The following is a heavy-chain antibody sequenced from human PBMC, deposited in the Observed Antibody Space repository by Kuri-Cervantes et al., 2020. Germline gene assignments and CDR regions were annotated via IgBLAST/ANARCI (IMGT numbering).Heavy chain of an antibody. CDR2: IYHSGST. V-gene: IGHV4-59*13. D-gene: IGHD6-13*01. Sequence: SETLSLTCTVSGGSISSYYWSWIRQPPGKGLEWIGYIYHSGSTYYNPSLKSRVTISVDTSKNQFSLKLSSVTAADTAVYYCARGIAAHRVSYYYYYMDVWGKGTTVTVSS. J-gene: IGHJ6*03. CDR3: ARGIAAHRVSYYYYYMDV. CDR1: GGSISSYY.